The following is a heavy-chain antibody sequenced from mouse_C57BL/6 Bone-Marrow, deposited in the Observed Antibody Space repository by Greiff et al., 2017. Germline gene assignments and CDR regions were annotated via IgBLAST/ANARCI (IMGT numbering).Heavy chain of an antibody. Sequence: EVQLQQSGPELVKPGASVKISCKASGYTFTDYYMNWVKQSHGKSLEWIGDINPNNGGTSYNQKFKGKATLTVDKSSSTAYMELRSLTSEDSAVYYCARITTVVATHWYFDVWGTGTTVTVSS. D-gene: IGHD1-1*01. CDR2: INPNNGGT. V-gene: IGHV1-26*01. CDR1: GYTFTDYY. J-gene: IGHJ1*03. CDR3: ARITTVVATHWYFDV.